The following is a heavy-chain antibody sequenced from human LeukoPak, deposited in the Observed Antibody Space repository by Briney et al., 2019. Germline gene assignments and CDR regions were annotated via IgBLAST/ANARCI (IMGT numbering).Heavy chain of an antibody. J-gene: IGHJ4*02. V-gene: IGHV4-59*12. Sequence: SETLSLTCTVSGGSISTYYWSWIRQPPGKGLEWIGYIYYSGSTNYNPSLKSRVTISVDTSKNQFSLKLSSVTAADTAVYYCARVSLPVRFGRLSPGGYYFDYWGQGTLVTVSS. D-gene: IGHD3-16*01. CDR2: IYYSGST. CDR1: GGSISTYY. CDR3: ARVSLPVRFGRLSPGGYYFDY.